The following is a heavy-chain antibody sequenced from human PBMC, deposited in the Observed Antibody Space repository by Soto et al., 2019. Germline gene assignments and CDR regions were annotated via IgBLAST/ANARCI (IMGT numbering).Heavy chain of an antibody. V-gene: IGHV1-24*01. J-gene: IGHJ3*02. Sequence: ASVKVSCKVSGYTLTELSMHWVRQAPGKGLEWMGGFDPEDGETIYAQKFQGRVTMTEDTSTDTAYMELSSLRSEGTAVYYCATGSFGESPRDAFDIWGQGTMVTVSS. D-gene: IGHD3-10*01. CDR3: ATGSFGESPRDAFDI. CDR1: GYTLTELS. CDR2: FDPEDGET.